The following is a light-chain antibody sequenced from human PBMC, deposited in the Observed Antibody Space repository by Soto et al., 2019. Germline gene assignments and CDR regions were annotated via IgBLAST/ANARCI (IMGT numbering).Light chain of an antibody. CDR2: GAS. J-gene: IGKJ5*01. CDR3: QQRSNWPA. V-gene: IGKV3-11*01. Sequence: EIVLTQSPATLSLSPVERATLSCRASQSVSSYLAWYQQKPGQAPRLLIYGASNRATGIPDRFSGSGSGTDFTLTISRLEPEDFAVYYCQQRSNWPAFGQGTRLEIK. CDR1: QSVSSY.